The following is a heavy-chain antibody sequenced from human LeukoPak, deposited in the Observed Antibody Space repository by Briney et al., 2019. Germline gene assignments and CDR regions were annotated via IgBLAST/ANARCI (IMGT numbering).Heavy chain of an antibody. CDR3: ARGWIDYGGNSNYYYGMDV. CDR1: GYTLTELS. D-gene: IGHD4-23*01. V-gene: IGHV1-24*01. Sequence: GASVKVSCKVSGYTLTELSMHWVRQAPGKGLEWMGGFDPEDGETIYAQKFQGRITMTRNTSISTAYMELSSLRSEDTAVYYCARGWIDYGGNSNYYYGMDVWGQGTTVTVSS. CDR2: FDPEDGET. J-gene: IGHJ6*02.